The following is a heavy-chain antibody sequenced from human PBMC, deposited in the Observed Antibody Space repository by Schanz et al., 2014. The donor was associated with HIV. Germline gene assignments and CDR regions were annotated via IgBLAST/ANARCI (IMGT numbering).Heavy chain of an antibody. Sequence: QVQLVESGGGEVQPGREMRRGGEVSGRRINSAGMHWVRQAPGKGLEGVPVISYDGSNKYYADSVKGRFTISRDNSKITLYLHMNSLRVEDTAVYYCAKDFMDSNGFFCPLDPWGQGTQVTVSS. CDR3: AKDFMDSNGFFCPLDP. V-gene: IGHV3-30*18. D-gene: IGHD6-19*01. CDR1: GRRINSAG. CDR2: ISYDGSNK. J-gene: IGHJ5*02.